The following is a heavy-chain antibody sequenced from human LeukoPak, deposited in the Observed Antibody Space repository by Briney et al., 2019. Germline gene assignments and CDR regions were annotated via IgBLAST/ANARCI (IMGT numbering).Heavy chain of an antibody. CDR3: ARAYCSDGSCYFDY. J-gene: IGHJ4*02. V-gene: IGHV3-48*03. D-gene: IGHD2-15*01. Sequence: GGSLRLSCAASGFSFNSYARACVRQAPGKGLEWVSYIRSSGSTKYYADSVKGRFTISRDNAKNSLYLQMNSLRAEDTAVYYCARAYCSDGSCYFDYWGPGNPGLRLL. CDR2: IRSSGSTK. CDR1: GFSFNSYA.